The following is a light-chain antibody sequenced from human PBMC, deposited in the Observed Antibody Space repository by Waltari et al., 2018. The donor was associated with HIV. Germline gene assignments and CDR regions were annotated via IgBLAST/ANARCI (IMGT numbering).Light chain of an antibody. Sequence: QSALTQPASVSGSPGQSLPISCSGTDVGYYNLVSWYQHHPGKVSKLIIYEVSKRPSGVSNRFSGSKSGDMASLTISGLQAEDEAEYHCCSYAGSRTLVFGTGTTVTVL. CDR2: EVS. J-gene: IGLJ1*01. CDR3: CSYAGSRTLV. CDR1: DVGYYNL. V-gene: IGLV2-23*02.